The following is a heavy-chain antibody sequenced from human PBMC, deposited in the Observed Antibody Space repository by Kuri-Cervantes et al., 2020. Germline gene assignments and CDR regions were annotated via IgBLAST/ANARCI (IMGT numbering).Heavy chain of an antibody. CDR1: GYSISSGYY. Sequence: GSLRLSCGVSGYSISSGYYWGWIRQPPGKGLEWIGHIYHGGNSYYNPSLKSRVTISVDTSKNQFSLKLSSVTAADTAVYYCARDNYDYIWGSYRKFDYWGQGTLVTVSS. CDR3: ARDNYDYIWGSYRKFDY. CDR2: IYHGGNS. V-gene: IGHV4-38-2*02. D-gene: IGHD3-16*02. J-gene: IGHJ4*02.